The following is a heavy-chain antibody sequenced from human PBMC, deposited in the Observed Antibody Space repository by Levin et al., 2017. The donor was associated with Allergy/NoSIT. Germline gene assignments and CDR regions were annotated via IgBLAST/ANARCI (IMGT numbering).Heavy chain of an antibody. CDR1: GYTFTGYY. CDR3: ARSPPITGRRRNWFDP. V-gene: IGHV1-2*02. D-gene: IGHD1-20*01. Sequence: GESLKISCKASGYTFTGYYMHWVRQAPGQGLEWMGWINPNSGGTNYAQKFQGRVTMTRDTSISTAYMELSRLRSDDTAVYYCARSPPITGRRRNWFDPWGQGTLVTVSS. CDR2: INPNSGGT. J-gene: IGHJ5*02.